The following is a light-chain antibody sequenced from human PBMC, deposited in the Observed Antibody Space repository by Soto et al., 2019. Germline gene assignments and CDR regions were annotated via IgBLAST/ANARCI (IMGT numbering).Light chain of an antibody. Sequence: EIALAQSPATLSLSPGERATLSCRASQRVNINLAWYQQKPGQAPRLLIHGASNRAATIPARFSGSGSGTEFTLTISSLQSEDFAVYYCQQYNNWPRTFGQGTKVDIK. CDR1: QRVNIN. CDR3: QQYNNWPRT. CDR2: GAS. V-gene: IGKV3D-15*01. J-gene: IGKJ1*01.